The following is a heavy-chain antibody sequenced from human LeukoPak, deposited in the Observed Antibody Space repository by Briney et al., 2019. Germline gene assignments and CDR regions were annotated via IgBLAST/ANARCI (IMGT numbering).Heavy chain of an antibody. V-gene: IGHV1-2*02. CDR1: GYTFTGYY. D-gene: IGHD2-15*01. CDR3: ARGSVVVVAAAFDY. J-gene: IGHJ4*02. CDR2: INPNSGGT. Sequence: VASVKVSCKASGYTFTGYYMHWVRQAPGQGLEWMGWINPNSGGTNYTQKFQGRVTMTRDTSISTAYMELSRLRSDDTAVYYCARGSVVVVAAAFDYWGQGTLVTVSS.